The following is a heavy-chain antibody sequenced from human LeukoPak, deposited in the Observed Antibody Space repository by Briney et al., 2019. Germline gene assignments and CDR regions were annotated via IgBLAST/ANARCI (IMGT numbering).Heavy chain of an antibody. J-gene: IGHJ5*02. CDR1: GFTISSGGYY. CDR2: IYHSGST. D-gene: IGHD3-9*01. Sequence: PSVTLSLTCTGSGFTISSGGYYRSWIRQPPGKGLEWIGYIYHSGSTYNNPSRKSRLTMSVDRSKNQFSLKLSSVTAADTAVYYCARYRLDILTGYYLFDPWGQGTLVTVSS. V-gene: IGHV4-30-2*01. CDR3: ARYRLDILTGYYLFDP.